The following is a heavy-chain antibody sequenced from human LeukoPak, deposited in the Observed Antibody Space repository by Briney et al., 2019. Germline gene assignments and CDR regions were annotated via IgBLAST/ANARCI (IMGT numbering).Heavy chain of an antibody. CDR1: GFTFGTYA. J-gene: IGHJ4*02. CDR2: ISGSGDST. Sequence: GGSLRLSCAASGFTFGTYAMSWVRQAPGKGLEWVSAISGSGDSTYYADSVKGRFTISRDNSKNTLFLQMSSLRAEDTAVYYCAKDLGRDASPPGYWGQGTLVTVSS. CDR3: AKDLGRDASPPGY. D-gene: IGHD5-24*01. V-gene: IGHV3-23*01.